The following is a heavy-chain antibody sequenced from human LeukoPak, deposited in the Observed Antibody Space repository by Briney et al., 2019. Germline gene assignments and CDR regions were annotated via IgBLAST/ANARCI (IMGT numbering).Heavy chain of an antibody. CDR1: GFTFSSYG. Sequence: GGSLRLSCAASGFTFSSYGMHWVRQAPGKGLEWVAFIRYGGSNKYYADSVKGRFTISRDNSKNTLYLQMNSLRAEDTAVYYCAKDKRGAFTMVRGVIVWGRGTLVTVSS. CDR2: IRYGGSNK. J-gene: IGHJ4*02. CDR3: AKDKRGAFTMVRGVIV. D-gene: IGHD3-10*01. V-gene: IGHV3-30*02.